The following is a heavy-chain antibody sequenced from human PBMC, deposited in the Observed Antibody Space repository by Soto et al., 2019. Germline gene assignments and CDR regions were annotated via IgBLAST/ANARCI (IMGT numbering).Heavy chain of an antibody. V-gene: IGHV3-48*03. J-gene: IGHJ3*01. CDR1: GFTFSSYE. Sequence: PGGSLRLSCAASGFTFSSYEMNWVRQAPGKGLEWVSYISSTSTNIYYADSVKGRFTISRDNPKNSLFLQMNSLRAEDMAVYYCARGIISSSLVTFDVWGQGTLVTVS. CDR2: ISSTSTNI. CDR3: ARGIISSSLVTFDV. D-gene: IGHD2-2*01.